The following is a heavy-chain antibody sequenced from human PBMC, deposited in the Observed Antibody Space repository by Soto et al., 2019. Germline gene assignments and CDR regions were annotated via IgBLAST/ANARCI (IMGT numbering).Heavy chain of an antibody. CDR1: GGSFSGYY. CDR2: INHSGST. J-gene: IGHJ4*02. D-gene: IGHD3-3*01. CDR3: ARGPTQGFGVVIRYRQFDY. Sequence: SETLSLTCAVYGGSFSGYYWSWIRQPPGKGLEWIGEINHSGSTNYNPSLKSRVTISVDTSKNQFSLKLSSVTAADTAVYYCARGPTQGFGVVIRYRQFDYWGQGTLVTVSS. V-gene: IGHV4-34*01.